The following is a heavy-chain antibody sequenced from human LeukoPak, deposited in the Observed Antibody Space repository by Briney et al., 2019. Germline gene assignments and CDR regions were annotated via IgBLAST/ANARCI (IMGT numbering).Heavy chain of an antibody. Sequence: SETLSLSCTVSGGSINSFYWSWIRQPPGRGLEWIGFVHHTGSTNYDPSLKSRVTMSIDTSKNQFSLTLKSVTAADTAVYYCATKMSGYWHFDFWGRGTLVTVSS. CDR3: ATKMSGYWHFDF. V-gene: IGHV4-59*01. CDR2: VHHTGST. D-gene: IGHD3-10*01. J-gene: IGHJ2*01. CDR1: GGSINSFY.